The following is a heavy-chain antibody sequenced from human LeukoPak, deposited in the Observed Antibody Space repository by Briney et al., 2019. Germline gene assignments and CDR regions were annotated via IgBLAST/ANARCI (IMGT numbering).Heavy chain of an antibody. CDR1: GGSISSGSYY. CDR2: IYYSGST. Sequence: SETLSLTCTVSGGSISSGSYYWGWIRQPPGKGLEWIGSIYYSGSTYFNPSLQSRVTISVDTSKNQFSLKLSSVTAADTAVYYCARAGHAFDIWGQGTMVTVSS. CDR3: ARAGHAFDI. V-gene: IGHV4-39*07. J-gene: IGHJ3*02.